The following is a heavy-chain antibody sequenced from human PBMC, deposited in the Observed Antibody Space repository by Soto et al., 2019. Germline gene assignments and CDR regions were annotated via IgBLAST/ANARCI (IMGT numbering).Heavy chain of an antibody. CDR3: ARDQGVDGNIHWFDS. Sequence: PGESLKISCKGSGYSFTNFWIAWVRQMPGKGLEWMGIIYPGDSDTRYSPSFQGHVTISADKSITTAYLQWSSLKASDTAFYYCARDQGVDGNIHWFDSWGQGTLVTVSS. CDR2: IYPGDSDT. CDR1: GYSFTNFW. D-gene: IGHD6-19*01. J-gene: IGHJ5*01. V-gene: IGHV5-51*01.